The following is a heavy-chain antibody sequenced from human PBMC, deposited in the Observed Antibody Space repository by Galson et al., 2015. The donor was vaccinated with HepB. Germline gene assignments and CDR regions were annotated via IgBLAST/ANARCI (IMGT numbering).Heavy chain of an antibody. Sequence: ETLSLTCTVSGGSISSYYWSWIRQPPGKGLEWIGYIYYSGSTNYNPSLKNRVTISVDTSKNQFSLKLSSVTAADTAVYYCARDRGYSGYGYIDYWGQGTLVTVSS. J-gene: IGHJ4*02. V-gene: IGHV4-59*01. D-gene: IGHD5-12*01. CDR1: GGSISSYY. CDR2: IYYSGST. CDR3: ARDRGYSGYGYIDY.